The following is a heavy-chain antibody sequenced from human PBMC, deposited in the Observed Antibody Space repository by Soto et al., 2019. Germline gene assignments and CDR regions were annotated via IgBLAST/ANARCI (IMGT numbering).Heavy chain of an antibody. D-gene: IGHD6-13*01. Sequence: PGGSLRLSCAASGFTVSSNYMSWVRQAPGKGLEWVSVIYSGGSTYYADSVKGRFTISRDNSKNTLYLQMNSLRAEDTAVYYCARDFPPPAAAGTGYFQHWGQGTLVTVSS. J-gene: IGHJ1*01. CDR2: IYSGGST. CDR3: ARDFPPPAAAGTGYFQH. CDR1: GFTVSSNY. V-gene: IGHV3-53*01.